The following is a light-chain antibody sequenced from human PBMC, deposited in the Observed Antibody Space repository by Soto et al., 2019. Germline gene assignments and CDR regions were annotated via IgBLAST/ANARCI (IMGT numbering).Light chain of an antibody. CDR1: QPINSW. V-gene: IGKV1-5*03. CDR2: KAS. CDR3: LQYNHYPLT. J-gene: IGKJ4*01. Sequence: EIQKTPSPSPPFSSLGDKVTPPCRASQPINSWFAWYQQRPGKGPKLLIHKASILEGGVPSRFSGSASGTEFTLTISSLQPDDFATYYCLQYNHYPLTFGGGTKVDIK.